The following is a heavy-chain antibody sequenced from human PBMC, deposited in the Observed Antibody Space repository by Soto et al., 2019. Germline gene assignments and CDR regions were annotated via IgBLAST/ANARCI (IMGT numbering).Heavy chain of an antibody. V-gene: IGHV3-48*04. Sequence: GGSLRLSCAASGFTFTRYSMNWVRQAPGKGLEWVSSISSSGSTIYYADSVKGRFTIPRDNAKNSLYLQMNSLRAEDTAVYYCARGVVITAHDAFDIWGQGTMVTVSS. D-gene: IGHD3-22*01. J-gene: IGHJ3*02. CDR2: ISSSGSTI. CDR3: ARGVVITAHDAFDI. CDR1: GFTFTRYS.